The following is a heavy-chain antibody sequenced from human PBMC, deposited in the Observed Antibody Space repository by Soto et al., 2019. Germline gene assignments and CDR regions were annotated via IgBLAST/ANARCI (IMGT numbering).Heavy chain of an antibody. CDR2: ISGSGGST. Sequence: EVHLLESGGSLVQPGGSLRLSCSASGFTFSNFAMSWVRQAPGKGLEWLSPISGSGGSTYYADSVKGRFTISRDNANNTLYLQMNSLRADDTAVYYCARVGGGSGNFDYWGQGTLVTVSS. D-gene: IGHD3-10*01. V-gene: IGHV3-23*01. J-gene: IGHJ4*02. CDR3: ARVGGGSGNFDY. CDR1: GFTFSNFA.